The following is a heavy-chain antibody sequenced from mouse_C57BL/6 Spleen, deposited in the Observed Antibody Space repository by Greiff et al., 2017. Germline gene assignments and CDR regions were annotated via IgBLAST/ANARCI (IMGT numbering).Heavy chain of an antibody. Sequence: EVHLVESGEGLVKPGGSLKLSCAASGFTFSSYAMSWVRQTPEKRLEWVAYISSGGDYIYYADTVKGRFTISRDNARNTLYLQMSRLKSEDTAMYYCTREDYSSYGDYAMDYWGQGTSVTVSS. CDR3: TREDYSSYGDYAMDY. CDR1: GFTFSSYA. D-gene: IGHD2-5*01. V-gene: IGHV5-9-1*02. CDR2: ISSGGDYI. J-gene: IGHJ4*01.